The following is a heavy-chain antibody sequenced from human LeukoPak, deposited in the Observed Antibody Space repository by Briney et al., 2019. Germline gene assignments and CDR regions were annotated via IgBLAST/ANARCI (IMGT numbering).Heavy chain of an antibody. CDR3: ARTEGPAAAYFDY. Sequence: SETLSLTCTVSGGSISSYYWSWIRQPPGKGLEWIGYIYYSGSTNYNPSLKSRVTISVDTSKNQFSLKLSSVTAADTAVYYCARTEGPAAAYFDYWGQGTLVTASS. V-gene: IGHV4-59*01. CDR2: IYYSGST. CDR1: GGSISSYY. J-gene: IGHJ4*02. D-gene: IGHD6-13*01.